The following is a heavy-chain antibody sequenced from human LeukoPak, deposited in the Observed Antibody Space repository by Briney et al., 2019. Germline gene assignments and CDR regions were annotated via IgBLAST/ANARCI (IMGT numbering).Heavy chain of an antibody. J-gene: IGHJ4*02. CDR2: ISNDGSVE. D-gene: IGHD3-22*01. CDR3: ARAFENTTVVTFYFAN. Sequence: GRSLRLSCAASGFTFSNYAIHWVRQAPGKGLEWVAVISNDGSVEYHAESVKGRVTISRDNSKNTVSLQMSSLRAEDTAIYYCARAFENTTVVTFYFANWGQGALVTVSS. V-gene: IGHV3-30*04. CDR1: GFTFSNYA.